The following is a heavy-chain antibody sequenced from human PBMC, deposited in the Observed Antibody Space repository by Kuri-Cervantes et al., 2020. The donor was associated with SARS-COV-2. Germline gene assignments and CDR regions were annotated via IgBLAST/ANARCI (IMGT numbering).Heavy chain of an antibody. V-gene: IGHV4-34*01. CDR3: ARGGGYYDFWSGLGPKGIYYYYMDV. Sequence: GSLRLSCAVYGGSFSGYYWSWIRQPPGKGLEWIGEINHSGSTNYNPSLKSRVTISVDTSTSTVYMELSSLRSEDTAVYYCARGGGYYDFWSGLGPKGIYYYYMDVWGKGTTVTVSS. CDR1: GGSFSGYY. J-gene: IGHJ6*03. CDR2: INHSGST. D-gene: IGHD3-3*01.